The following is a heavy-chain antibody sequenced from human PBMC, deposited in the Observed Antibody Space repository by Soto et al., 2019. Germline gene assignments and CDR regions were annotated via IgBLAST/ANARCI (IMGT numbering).Heavy chain of an antibody. CDR3: AKDEGVFNAKLVVVPAAIEVCMDV. CDR1: GFTFSSYA. CDR2: ISGSGGST. V-gene: IGHV3-23*01. J-gene: IGHJ6*02. Sequence: GGSLRLSCAASGFTFSSYAMSWVRQAPGKGLEWVSAISGSGGSTYYADSVKGRFTISRDNSKNTLYLQMNSLRAEDTAVYYCAKDEGVFNAKLVVVPAAIEVCMDVWGQGTTVTVSS. D-gene: IGHD2-2*02.